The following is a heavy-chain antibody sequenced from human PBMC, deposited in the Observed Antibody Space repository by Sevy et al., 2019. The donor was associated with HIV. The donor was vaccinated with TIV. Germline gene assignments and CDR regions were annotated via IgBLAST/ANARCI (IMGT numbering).Heavy chain of an antibody. V-gene: IGHV3-30*02. D-gene: IGHD2-21*01. J-gene: IGHJ4*02. CDR1: GFSYSSYG. CDR2: IQYDGSNK. CDR3: VKEGGGEGGDH. Sequence: GRSLRLSCAASGFSYSSYGMHWVRQAPGKGLEWVAYIQYDGSNKDYADSVKGRFTISRDNSKNTLDLQMNSLRVEDTAVYYCVKEGGGEGGDHWGQGTLVTVSS.